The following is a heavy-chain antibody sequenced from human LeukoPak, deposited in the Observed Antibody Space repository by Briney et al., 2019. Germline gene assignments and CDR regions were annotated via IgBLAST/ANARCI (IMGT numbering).Heavy chain of an antibody. D-gene: IGHD4-11*01. V-gene: IGHV4-39*01. J-gene: IGHJ4*02. CDR3: ARHQSEATTVTPALNY. CDR1: GDSISSSSYY. Sequence: SETLSHTCTVSGDSISSSSYYWGWLRQPPGKGLEWIGSIYYSGSTYYNPSLKSRVTISVDTSKNQFSLKLSSATAADTAVYYCARHQSEATTVTPALNYWGQGTLVTVSS. CDR2: IYYSGST.